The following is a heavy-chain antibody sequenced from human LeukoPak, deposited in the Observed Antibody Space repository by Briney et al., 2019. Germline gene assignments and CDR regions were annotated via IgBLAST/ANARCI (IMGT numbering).Heavy chain of an antibody. J-gene: IGHJ4*02. CDR3: ARGPIVVVAARSDYFDY. Sequence: SQTLSLTCTVSGGSISSGGYYWSWIRQHPGKGLEWIGYIYYSGSTYYNPSLKSRVTISVDTSKNQFSLKLSSVTAADTAVYYCARGPIVVVAARSDYFDYWGQGTLVPVSS. D-gene: IGHD2-15*01. CDR2: IYYSGST. V-gene: IGHV4-31*03. CDR1: GGSISSGGYY.